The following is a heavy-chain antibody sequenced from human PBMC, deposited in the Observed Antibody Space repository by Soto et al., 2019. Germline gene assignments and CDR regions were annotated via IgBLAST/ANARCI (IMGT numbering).Heavy chain of an antibody. Sequence: SETLSLTCAVSGVSISSGNWGSWVRQPPGKGLEWIAEVYNDGSANYHPSLERRATISVDRSKNQFSLRLSSVTAADTGKYYCARLVYDSRLNYLYFDHWGQGTLVTVSS. CDR2: VYNDGSA. CDR1: GVSISSGNW. J-gene: IGHJ4*02. CDR3: ARLVYDSRLNYLYFDH. V-gene: IGHV4-4*02. D-gene: IGHD3-22*01.